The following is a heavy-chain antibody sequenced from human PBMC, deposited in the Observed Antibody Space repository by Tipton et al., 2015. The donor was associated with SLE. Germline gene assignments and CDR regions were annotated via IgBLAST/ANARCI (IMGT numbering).Heavy chain of an antibody. CDR3: ARGGSSSPAPYYYYMDV. V-gene: IGHV4-59*01. J-gene: IGHJ6*03. Sequence: TLSLTCTVSGGSISSYYWSWIRQPPGKGLEWIGYIYYSGSTNYNPSPKSRVTISVDTSKNQFSLKLSSVTAADTAVYYCARGGSSSPAPYYYYMDVWGKGTTVTVSS. D-gene: IGHD6-13*01. CDR2: IYYSGST. CDR1: GGSISSYY.